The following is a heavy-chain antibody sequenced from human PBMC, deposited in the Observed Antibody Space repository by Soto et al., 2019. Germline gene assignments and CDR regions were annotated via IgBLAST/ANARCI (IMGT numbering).Heavy chain of an antibody. V-gene: IGHV2-26*01. CDR2: IFSDHET. CDR3: ARMNVDSHDIDYAMYL. CDR1: GFSLNTGEMG. J-gene: IGHJ2*01. Sequence: QVTLKESGPALVKPTETLTLTCSVSGFSLNTGEMGVSWIRQPPGKALEWLAHIFSDHETSYSTPLQGRLTISEDTHGRQVTLSRANFDPFETATYLWARMNVDSHDIDYAMYLW. D-gene: IGHD4-17*01.